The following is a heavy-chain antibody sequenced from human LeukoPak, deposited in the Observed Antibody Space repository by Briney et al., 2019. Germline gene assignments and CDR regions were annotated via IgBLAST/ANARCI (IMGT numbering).Heavy chain of an antibody. V-gene: IGHV4-39*07. CDR3: ARGRGRSGNSSGYYSFRY. J-gene: IGHJ4*02. CDR2: INHSGST. CDR1: GGSVSSGSYY. Sequence: SETLSLTCTVSGGSVSSGSYYWNWIRQPPGKGLEWIGEINHSGSTNYNPSLKSRVTISVDTSKNQFSLKLSSVTAADTAVYYCARGRGRSGNSSGYYSFRYWGQGALVTVSS. D-gene: IGHD3-22*01.